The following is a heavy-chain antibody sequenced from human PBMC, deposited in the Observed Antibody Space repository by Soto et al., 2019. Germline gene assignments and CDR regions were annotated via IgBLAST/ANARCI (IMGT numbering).Heavy chain of an antibody. J-gene: IGHJ4*02. Sequence: EVQLVESGGGLVQPGGCLRLSCAASGLTVSHNFMSWVRQAPGQGLEWVSIIYADGTTRYADSVKGRFTISRDNSKNTVYLQMSSLSAEDTAMYYCARAPTVTSNFDCRGQGTLVTVSS. CDR3: ARAPTVTSNFDC. V-gene: IGHV3-66*01. CDR2: IYADGTT. CDR1: GLTVSHNF. D-gene: IGHD4-17*01.